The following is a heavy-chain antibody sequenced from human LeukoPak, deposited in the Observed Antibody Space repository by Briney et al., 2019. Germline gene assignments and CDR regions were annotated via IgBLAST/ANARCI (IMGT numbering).Heavy chain of an antibody. CDR3: ARADLINDAFDI. Sequence: SLRLSCAASGFTFSSYGMHWVRQAPGKGLEWVAVISYDGSNKYYADSVKGRFTISRDNAKNSLSLQMNSLRAEDTAVYFCARADLINDAFDIWGQGTMVTVSS. V-gene: IGHV3-30*03. CDR2: ISYDGSNK. D-gene: IGHD3-16*01. CDR1: GFTFSSYG. J-gene: IGHJ3*02.